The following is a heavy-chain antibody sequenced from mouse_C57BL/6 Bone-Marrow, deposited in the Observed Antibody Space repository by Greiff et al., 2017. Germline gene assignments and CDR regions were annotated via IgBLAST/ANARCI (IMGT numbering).Heavy chain of an antibody. V-gene: IGHV5-4*01. D-gene: IGHD4-1*01. CDR2: ISDGGSYT. Sequence: EVKLMESGGGLVKPGGSLKLSCAASGFTFSSYAMSWVRQTPEKRLEWVATISDGGSYTYYPDNVKGRFTISRDNAKNNLYLQMSHLKSEDTAMYYCAREMNCFFDYWGQGTTLTVSS. CDR3: AREMNCFFDY. J-gene: IGHJ2*01. CDR1: GFTFSSYA.